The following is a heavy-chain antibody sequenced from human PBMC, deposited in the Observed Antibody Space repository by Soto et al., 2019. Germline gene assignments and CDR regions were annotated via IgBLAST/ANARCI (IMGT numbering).Heavy chain of an antibody. CDR3: ARATSYGSGSYYKRSWFDP. D-gene: IGHD3-10*01. CDR2: IIPIFGTA. Sequence: GVSVKVSCKASGGTFSSYAISWVRQAPGQGLEWMGGIIPIFGTANYAQKFQGRVTITADKSTSTAYMELSSLRSEDTAVYYCARATSYGSGSYYKRSWFDPWGQGTLVTVSS. J-gene: IGHJ5*02. V-gene: IGHV1-69*06. CDR1: GGTFSSYA.